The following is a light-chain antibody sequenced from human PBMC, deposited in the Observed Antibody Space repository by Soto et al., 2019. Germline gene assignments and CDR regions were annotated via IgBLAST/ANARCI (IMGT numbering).Light chain of an antibody. CDR2: EVN. Sequence: QSVLTQPPSASGSPGQSVTISCTGTSSDIGGYNSVSWNQQHPGKAPRLMIYEVNKRPSGVPDRFSGSKSGYTASLTVSGLQTEDEAFYYCSSSAGIYHYLVFGGGTKVTVL. V-gene: IGLV2-8*01. J-gene: IGLJ3*02. CDR3: SSSAGIYHYLV. CDR1: SSDIGGYNS.